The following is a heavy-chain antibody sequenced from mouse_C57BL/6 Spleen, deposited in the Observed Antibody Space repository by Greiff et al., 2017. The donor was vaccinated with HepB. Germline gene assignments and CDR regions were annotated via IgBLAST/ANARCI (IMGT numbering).Heavy chain of an antibody. V-gene: IGHV6-6*01. CDR2: IRNKANNHAT. Sequence: EVKLMESGGGLVQPGGSMKLSCAASGFTFSDAWMDWVRQSPEKGLEWVAEIRNKANNHATYYAESVKGRFTISRDDSKSSVYLQMNSLRAADTGSYYCTRDDGYHYYAMDYWGQGTSVTVSS. D-gene: IGHD2-3*01. J-gene: IGHJ4*01. CDR3: TRDDGYHYYAMDY. CDR1: GFTFSDAW.